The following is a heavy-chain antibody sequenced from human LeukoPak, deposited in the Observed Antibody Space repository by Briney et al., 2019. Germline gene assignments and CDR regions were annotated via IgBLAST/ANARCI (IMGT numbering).Heavy chain of an antibody. V-gene: IGHV3-30*18. CDR1: GFTFSSYG. CDR2: ISYDGSNK. CDR3: AKQFLEWLFQLRFDP. Sequence: PGGSLRLSCAASGFTFSSYGMHWVRQAPGKGLEWVAVISYDGSNKYYADSVKGRFTISRDNSKNTLYLQMNSLRAEDMAVYYCAKQFLEWLFQLRFDPWGQGTLVTVSS. D-gene: IGHD3-3*01. J-gene: IGHJ5*02.